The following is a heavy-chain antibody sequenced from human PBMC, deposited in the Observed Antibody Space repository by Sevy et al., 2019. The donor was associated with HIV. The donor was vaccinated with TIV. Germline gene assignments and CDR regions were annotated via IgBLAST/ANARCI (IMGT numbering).Heavy chain of an antibody. Sequence: SETLSLTCAVYGGSFSGYYWSWIRRPPGKGLEWIGEINHSGSTNYNPSLKSRVTISVDTSKNQFSLKLSSVTAADTAVYYCARRNPRGYSYGYGGYFDYWGQGTLVTVSS. CDR2: INHSGST. CDR3: ARRNPRGYSYGYGGYFDY. CDR1: GGSFSGYY. J-gene: IGHJ4*02. V-gene: IGHV4-34*01. D-gene: IGHD5-18*01.